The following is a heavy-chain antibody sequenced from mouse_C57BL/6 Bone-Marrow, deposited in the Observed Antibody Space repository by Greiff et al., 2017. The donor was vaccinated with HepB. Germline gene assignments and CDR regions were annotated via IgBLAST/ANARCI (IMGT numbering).Heavy chain of an antibody. D-gene: IGHD1-1*01. CDR2: IYPRSGNT. V-gene: IGHV1-81*01. CDR1: GYTFTSYG. J-gene: IGHJ4*01. Sequence: QVQLQQSGAELARPGASVKLSCKASGYTFTSYGISWVKQSTGQGLEWIGEIYPRSGNTYYNEKFKGKATLTADKSSSTAYMELRSLTSEDSAVYFCAITTVVAPCYAMDYWGQGTSVTVSS. CDR3: AITTVVAPCYAMDY.